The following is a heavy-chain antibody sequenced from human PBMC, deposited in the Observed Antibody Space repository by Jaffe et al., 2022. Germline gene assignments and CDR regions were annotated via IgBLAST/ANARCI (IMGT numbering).Heavy chain of an antibody. V-gene: IGHV3-49*04. CDR3: TRDCDYYDSSGYYYVGGGMGCFQH. CDR2: IRSKAYGGTT. CDR1: GFTFGDYA. D-gene: IGHD3-22*01. J-gene: IGHJ1*01. Sequence: EVQLVESGGGLVQPGRSLRLSCTASGFTFGDYAMSWVRQAPGKGLEWVGFIRSKAYGGTTEYAASVKGRFTISRDDSKSIAYLQMNSLKTEDTAVYYCTRDCDYYDSSGYYYVGGGMGCFQHWGQGTLVTVSS.